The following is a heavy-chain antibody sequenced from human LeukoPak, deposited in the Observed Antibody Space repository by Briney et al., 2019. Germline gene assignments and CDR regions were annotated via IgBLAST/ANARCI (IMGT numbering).Heavy chain of an antibody. CDR2: IYYSGST. CDR3: ARGDRGHNWFDP. CDR1: GGSISSYY. D-gene: IGHD2-15*01. J-gene: IGHJ5*02. V-gene: IGHV4-59*01. Sequence: SETLSLTCTVSGGSISSYYWSWIRQPPGKGLEWIGYIYYSGSTNYNPSLKSRVTISVDTSKNQFSRKLSSVAAADTAVYYCARGDRGHNWFDPWGQGTLVTVSS.